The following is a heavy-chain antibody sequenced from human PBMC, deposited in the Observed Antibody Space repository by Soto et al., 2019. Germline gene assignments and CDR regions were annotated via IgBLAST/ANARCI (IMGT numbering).Heavy chain of an antibody. CDR2: INHSGST. CDR1: GGSFSGYY. Sequence: SETLSLTCAVYGGSFSGYYWSWIRQPPGKGLEWIGEINHSGSTNYNPSLKGRVTISVDTSKNQFSLKLSSVTAADTAVYYCARGGIETVPAERQSYYYGMDVWGQGNTVTVSS. J-gene: IGHJ6*02. CDR3: ARGGIETVPAERQSYYYGMDV. V-gene: IGHV4-34*01. D-gene: IGHD2-2*01.